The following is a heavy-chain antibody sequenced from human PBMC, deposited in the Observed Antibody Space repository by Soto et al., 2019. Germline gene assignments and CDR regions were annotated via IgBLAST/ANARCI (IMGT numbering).Heavy chain of an antibody. CDR3: GRVVEGATRHTDLDA. D-gene: IGHD2-21*01. Sequence: SETLSLTCTVSGVSIHNSHSFWGWIRQPPGKGLEFIGTVYYSGGAHYNSSLKSRVTISVDTANNQVSLRMRSLTAADTAVYYCGRVVEGATRHTDLDAWGQGTLVTVSS. CDR2: VYYSGGA. V-gene: IGHV4-39*01. J-gene: IGHJ5*02. CDR1: GVSIHNSHSF.